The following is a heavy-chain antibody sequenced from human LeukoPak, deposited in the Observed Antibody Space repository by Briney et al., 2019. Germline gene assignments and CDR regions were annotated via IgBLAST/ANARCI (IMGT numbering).Heavy chain of an antibody. V-gene: IGHV4-34*01. J-gene: IGHJ4*02. CDR1: GGSISTYY. D-gene: IGHD3-16*02. Sequence: SETLSLTCTVSGGSISTYYWSWIRQPPGKGLEWIGEINHSGSTNYNPSLKSRVTISVDTSKNQFSLKLSSVTAADTAVYYCARHKLPRVWGSYRSYFDYWGQGTLVTVSS. CDR2: INHSGST. CDR3: ARHKLPRVWGSYRSYFDY.